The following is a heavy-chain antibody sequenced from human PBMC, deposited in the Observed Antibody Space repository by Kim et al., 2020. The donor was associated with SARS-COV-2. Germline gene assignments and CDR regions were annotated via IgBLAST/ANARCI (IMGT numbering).Heavy chain of an antibody. J-gene: IGHJ4*02. D-gene: IGHD6-19*01. CDR1: GGSFSGYY. V-gene: IGHV4-34*01. CDR3: ARGHQQWSLSWFAY. Sequence: SETLSLTCAVYGGSFSGYYWSWIRQPPGKGLEWIGEINHSGSTNYNPSLKSRVTISVDTSKNQFSLKLSSVTAADTAVYYCARGHQQWSLSWFAYWGQGTLVTVSS. CDR2: INHSGST.